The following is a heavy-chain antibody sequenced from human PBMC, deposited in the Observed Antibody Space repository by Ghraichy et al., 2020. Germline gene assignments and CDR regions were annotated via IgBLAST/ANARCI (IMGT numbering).Heavy chain of an antibody. Sequence: AGSLRLSCAVYGGSFSGYYWSWIRQAPGKGLQWIGEINNIGTTNYNPSLQSRVTVSVDTSKNQFFLRMSAVTAADTAVYYCARGEATGPNDLYYFDYWGQGTLVTVSS. V-gene: IGHV4-34*01. CDR1: GGSFSGYY. CDR3: ARGEATGPNDLYYFDY. J-gene: IGHJ4*02. CDR2: INNIGTT. D-gene: IGHD3/OR15-3a*01.